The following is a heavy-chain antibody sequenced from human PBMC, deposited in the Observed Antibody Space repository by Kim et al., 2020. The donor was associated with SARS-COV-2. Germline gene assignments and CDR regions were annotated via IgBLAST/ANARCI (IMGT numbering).Heavy chain of an antibody. CDR3: AIIPRGPFKWFDP. CDR1: GFIFSSYN. D-gene: IGHD2-2*02. J-gene: IGHJ5*02. CDR2: ISTGSTYI. Sequence: GGSLRLSCAASGFIFSSYNMDWVRQAPGKGLEWVSSISTGSTYIYYADSVKGRFTISRDNAKNSLYLQMNILRDEDTAIYYCAIIPRGPFKWFDPWGQGTLVTVSS. V-gene: IGHV3-21*01.